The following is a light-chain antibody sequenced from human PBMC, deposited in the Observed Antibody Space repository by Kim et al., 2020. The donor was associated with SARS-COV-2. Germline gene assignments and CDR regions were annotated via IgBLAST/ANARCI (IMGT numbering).Light chain of an antibody. CDR1: RSDVGYYNF. V-gene: IGLV2-14*03. Sequence: QSALTQPASVSGSPGQSITISCTGTRSDVGYYNFVSWYQQQPGKAPQLLIYDVTNRPSGVSNRFSGSKSGNTASLTISGLRTEDEAEYYCSSYTSSGSVAFGGGTQLTVL. CDR2: DVT. J-gene: IGLJ2*01. CDR3: SSYTSSGSVA.